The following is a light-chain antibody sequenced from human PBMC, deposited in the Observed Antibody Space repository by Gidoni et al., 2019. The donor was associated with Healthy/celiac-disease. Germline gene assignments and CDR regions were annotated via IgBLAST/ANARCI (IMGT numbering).Light chain of an antibody. Sequence: DIVMTKSPDSLAVSLGERATINCKSSQSVLYSSNNKNYSAWYQQKPGQPPKLLIYWASTREAGVPDLFSGSGSGTDFTLTISSLQADDVAVYYCQQYYSTPYTFGQXTKLEIK. CDR3: QQYYSTPYT. V-gene: IGKV4-1*01. J-gene: IGKJ2*01. CDR1: QSVLYSSNNKNY. CDR2: WAS.